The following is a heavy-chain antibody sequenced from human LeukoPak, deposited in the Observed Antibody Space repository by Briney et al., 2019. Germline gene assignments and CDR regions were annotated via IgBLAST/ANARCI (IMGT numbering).Heavy chain of an antibody. Sequence: PGGSLRLSCALSGRPFSSSIMHWVRRAPGKGLEWVAVISYDGSNKYYADSVKGRFTISRDNSKNTLYLQMNSLRAEDTAVYYCAKASPTWYCDFWSGYSDYGMDVWGQGTTVTVSS. CDR3: AKASPTWYCDFWSGYSDYGMDV. CDR1: GRPFSSSI. J-gene: IGHJ6*02. CDR2: ISYDGSNK. V-gene: IGHV3-30*18. D-gene: IGHD3-3*01.